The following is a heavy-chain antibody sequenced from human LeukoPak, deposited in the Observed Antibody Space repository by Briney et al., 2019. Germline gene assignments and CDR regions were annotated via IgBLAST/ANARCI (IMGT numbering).Heavy chain of an antibody. Sequence: SETLSLTCTVSGASLSGSAYYWGWLRQPPGRGLEGVGNIYYSGSTYYNPSLKSRVTISVDTSKNQFSLKLSSVTAADTAVYYCARLFYYDSRGYPYYFDYWGQGTLVTVSS. D-gene: IGHD3-22*01. CDR3: ARLFYYDSRGYPYYFDY. CDR2: IYYSGST. CDR1: GASLSGSAYY. J-gene: IGHJ4*02. V-gene: IGHV4-39*01.